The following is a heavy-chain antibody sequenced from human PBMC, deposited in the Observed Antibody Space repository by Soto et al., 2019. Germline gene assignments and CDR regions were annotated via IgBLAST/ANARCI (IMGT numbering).Heavy chain of an antibody. CDR1: GGTFSSYT. V-gene: IGHV1-69*02. Sequence: SVKVSCKASGGTFSSYTISWVRQAPGQGLEWMGRIIPIRGIANYAQKFQGRVTITADKSTSTAYMELSSLRSEDTAVYYCARGTGYCSSTSCYGHGAFDIWGQGTMVTVSS. CDR2: IIPIRGIA. CDR3: ARGTGYCSSTSCYGHGAFDI. D-gene: IGHD2-2*01. J-gene: IGHJ3*02.